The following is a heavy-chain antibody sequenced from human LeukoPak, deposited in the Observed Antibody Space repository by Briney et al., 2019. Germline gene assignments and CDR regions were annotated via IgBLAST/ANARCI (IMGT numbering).Heavy chain of an antibody. Sequence: PGGSLRLSCAASGFTFSDYSMNWVRQAPGKGPEWIAYINSGSSTIYYADSVQGRFTTSRDNAKNTLYLQMDSLRAEDTAVYYCARAKDGTNILDYWGQGTLVTVSS. CDR1: GFTFSDYS. CDR2: INSGSSTI. CDR3: ARAKDGTNILDY. V-gene: IGHV3-48*01. J-gene: IGHJ4*02. D-gene: IGHD5-24*01.